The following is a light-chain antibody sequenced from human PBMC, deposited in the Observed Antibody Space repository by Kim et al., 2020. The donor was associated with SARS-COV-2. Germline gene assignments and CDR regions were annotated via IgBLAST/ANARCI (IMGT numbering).Light chain of an antibody. CDR1: QSVSSY. Sequence: PGERATLSCRASQSVSSYLAWYQQKPGQAPRLLIYDASNRATGIPARFSGSGSGTDFTLTISSLEPEDFAVYYCQQRSTSITFGQGTRLEIK. CDR3: QQRSTSIT. CDR2: DAS. V-gene: IGKV3-11*01. J-gene: IGKJ5*01.